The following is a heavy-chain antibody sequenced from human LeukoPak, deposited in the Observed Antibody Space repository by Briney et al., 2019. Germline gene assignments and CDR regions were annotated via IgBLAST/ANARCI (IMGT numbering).Heavy chain of an antibody. CDR1: GFTFSSYA. V-gene: IGHV3-30-3*01. CDR2: ISYDGSNK. D-gene: IGHD3-22*01. CDR3: AKDPTGYYYDSSGYYGGY. Sequence: PGGSLRLSCAASGFTFSSYAMHWVRQAPGKGLEWVAVISYDGSNKYYADSVKGRFTISRDNSKNTLYLQMNSLRAEDTAVCYCAKDPTGYYYDSSGYYGGYWGQGTLVTVSS. J-gene: IGHJ4*02.